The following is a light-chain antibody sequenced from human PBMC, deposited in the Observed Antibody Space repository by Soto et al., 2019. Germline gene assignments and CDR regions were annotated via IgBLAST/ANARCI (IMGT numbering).Light chain of an antibody. V-gene: IGLV2-14*01. CDR1: SSDVGGYNY. CDR3: SSYTSSSTVV. Sequence: QSVLTQPASVSGSPGQSITISCTGTSSDVGGYNYVSWYQQHPGKAPKLMIYDVSNRPPGVSNRFSGSKSGNTASLTISGLQAEDEADYYCSSYTSSSTVVFGGGTKLTV. CDR2: DVS. J-gene: IGLJ2*01.